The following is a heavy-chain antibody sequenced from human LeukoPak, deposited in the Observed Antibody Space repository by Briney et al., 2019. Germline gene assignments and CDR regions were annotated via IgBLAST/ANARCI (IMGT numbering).Heavy chain of an antibody. D-gene: IGHD5-12*01. V-gene: IGHV4-38-2*02. CDR1: GYSISSGYY. CDR2: IYHSGST. CDR3: ARDLYSGYDWGSDY. Sequence: SETLSLTCTVSGYSISSGYYWGWIRQPPGKGLEWIGSIYHSGSTYYNPSLKGRVTISVDTSKNQFSLKLSSVTAADTAVYYCARDLYSGYDWGSDYWGQGTLVTVSS. J-gene: IGHJ4*02.